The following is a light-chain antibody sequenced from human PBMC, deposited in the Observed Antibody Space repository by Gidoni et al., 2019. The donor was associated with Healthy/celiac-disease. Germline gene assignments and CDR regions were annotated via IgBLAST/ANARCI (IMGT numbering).Light chain of an antibody. Sequence: DIQMTQSPSTLSASVGDRVTITCRASQSISSWLAWYQQKPGKAPKLLIYKASSLESGVPSRFSGSGSGTEFTLTISSLQPDDFATYYCQQYKSYFPMCSFGQGTKLEIK. CDR3: QQYKSYFPMCS. CDR2: KAS. CDR1: QSISSW. J-gene: IGKJ2*04. V-gene: IGKV1-5*03.